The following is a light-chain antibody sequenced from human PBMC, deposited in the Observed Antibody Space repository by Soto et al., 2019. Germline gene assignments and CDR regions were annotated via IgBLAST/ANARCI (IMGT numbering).Light chain of an antibody. Sequence: QSVLTQPASVSDSPGQSITISCTGTSSDIGGSDHVSWYRQYPGEAPKLIIHDVANRPSGVSHRFSGSKSGNTASLIISGLQREDEADYYCVSFTTSRSYVFGTGTKVTVL. CDR1: SSDIGGSDH. CDR3: VSFTTSRSYV. V-gene: IGLV2-14*03. CDR2: DVA. J-gene: IGLJ1*01.